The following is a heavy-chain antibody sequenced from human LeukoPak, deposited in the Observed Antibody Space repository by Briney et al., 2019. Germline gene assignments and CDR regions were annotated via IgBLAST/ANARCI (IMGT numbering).Heavy chain of an antibody. D-gene: IGHD3-22*01. J-gene: IGHJ4*02. V-gene: IGHV3-33*08. Sequence: GGSLRLSCAASGFTFSSYAMHWVRQAPGKGLEWVAVIWYDGSNKYHADSVKGRFTISRDNSKNTLYLQMNSLRAEDTAVYYCARWTYDSSGYYYFDYWGQGTLVTVSS. CDR1: GFTFSSYA. CDR3: ARWTYDSSGYYYFDY. CDR2: IWYDGSNK.